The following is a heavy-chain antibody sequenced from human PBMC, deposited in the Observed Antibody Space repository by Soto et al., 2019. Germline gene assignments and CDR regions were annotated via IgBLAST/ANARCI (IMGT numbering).Heavy chain of an antibody. CDR3: ARAVLGSSSFLFDY. D-gene: IGHD6-6*01. J-gene: IGHJ4*02. CDR2: ISAYNGNT. CDR1: GYTFTSYG. V-gene: IGHV1-18*04. Sequence: VKVSCKASGYTFTSYGISWVRQAPGQGLEWMGWISAYNGNTNYAQKLQGRVTMTTDTSTSTAYMELRSLRSDDTAVYYCARAVLGSSSFLFDYWGKGTLVTVSS.